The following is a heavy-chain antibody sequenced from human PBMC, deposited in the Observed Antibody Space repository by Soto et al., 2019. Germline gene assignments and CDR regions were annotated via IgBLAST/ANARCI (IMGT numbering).Heavy chain of an antibody. CDR2: INHSGST. Sequence: SETLSLTCAVYGGSFSGYYWSWIRQPPGKGLEWIGEINHSGSTNYNPSLKSRVTISVDTSKNQFSLKLSSVTAADTAVYYCARADRAIVVVPAAPHNWFDPWGQGTLVTVSS. J-gene: IGHJ5*02. CDR1: GGSFSGYY. CDR3: ARADRAIVVVPAAPHNWFDP. D-gene: IGHD2-2*01. V-gene: IGHV4-34*01.